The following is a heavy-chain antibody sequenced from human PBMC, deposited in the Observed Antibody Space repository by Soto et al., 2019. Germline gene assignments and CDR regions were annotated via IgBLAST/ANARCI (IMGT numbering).Heavy chain of an antibody. V-gene: IGHV4-59*12. CDR3: ARVPSP. CDR1: RDSINNYY. Sequence: PSETLSLTCTVSRDSINNYYWTWIRQPPGKGPEWIGYVYHSGTTNYNPPLKSRVTISVDRSKNQFSLKLSSVTAADTAVYYCARVPSPWGQGTLVTVSS. J-gene: IGHJ5*02. CDR2: VYHSGTT.